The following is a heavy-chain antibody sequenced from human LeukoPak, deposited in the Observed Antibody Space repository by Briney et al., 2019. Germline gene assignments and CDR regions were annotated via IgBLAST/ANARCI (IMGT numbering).Heavy chain of an antibody. V-gene: IGHV4-4*02. CDR1: GGSISSDNW. D-gene: IGHD6-19*01. Sequence: SGTLSLTCAVSGGSISSDNWWSWVRQPPGKGLEWIGYIYYSGSTNYNPSLKSRVTLSVDTSKNQFSLRLSSVTAADTAVYYCARDQGSGWGIDFWGQGTMVTVSS. J-gene: IGHJ3*01. CDR3: ARDQGSGWGIDF. CDR2: IYYSGST.